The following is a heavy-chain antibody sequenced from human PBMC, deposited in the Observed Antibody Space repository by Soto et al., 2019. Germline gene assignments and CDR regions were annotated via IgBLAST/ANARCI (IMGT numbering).Heavy chain of an antibody. Sequence: QVQLVESGGGVVQPGRSLRLSCAASGFTFSSYGMHWVRQAPGKGLEWVAVISYDGSNKYYADSVKGRFTISRDNSKNTLYLQINSLRAEDTDVYYRAKAVYPAEYNLPTPPDYWGQGTLVTVSS. D-gene: IGHD1-20*01. CDR1: GFTFSSYG. J-gene: IGHJ4*02. CDR3: AKAVYPAEYNLPTPPDY. V-gene: IGHV3-30*18. CDR2: ISYDGSNK.